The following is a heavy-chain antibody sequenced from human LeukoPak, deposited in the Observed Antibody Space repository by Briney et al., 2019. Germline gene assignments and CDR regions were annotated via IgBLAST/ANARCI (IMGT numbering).Heavy chain of an antibody. CDR1: GFTFGDYA. V-gene: IGHV3-30*04. CDR2: IPYDGRNE. J-gene: IGHJ4*02. CDR3: ARGFRQLWFFDY. D-gene: IGHD5-18*01. Sequence: GALSLSCTASGFTFGDYAMSWFRQAPGKGLEWVAVIPYDGRNEYYADSVKGRFTISRDNSRNTLYLQMNSLRTEDTAVYYCARGFRQLWFFDYWGQGALVTVSS.